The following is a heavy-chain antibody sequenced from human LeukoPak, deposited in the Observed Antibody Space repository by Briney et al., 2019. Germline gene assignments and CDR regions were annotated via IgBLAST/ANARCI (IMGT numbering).Heavy chain of an antibody. CDR3: AKSVHSAMVTGYFDY. D-gene: IGHD5-18*01. Sequence: GGSLRLSCTASGFTFGDYAMSWVRQAPGKGLEWVSSISSSSSYIYYADSVKGRFTISRDNSKNTLYLQMNSLRDEDTAVYYCAKSVHSAMVTGYFDYWGQGTLVTVSS. V-gene: IGHV3-23*01. CDR2: ISSSSSYI. J-gene: IGHJ4*02. CDR1: GFTFGDYA.